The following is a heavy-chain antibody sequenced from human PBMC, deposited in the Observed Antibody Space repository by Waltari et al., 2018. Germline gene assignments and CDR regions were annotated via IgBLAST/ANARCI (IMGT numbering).Heavy chain of an antibody. Sequence: QVQLVQSGAEVKKPGTSVKVSCKASGYTFNNYGISWVRQAPGQGLEWMAWISTYSGNTNYAQKVQGRVTMTTDTSTSTAYMELRSLTSDDTAVYFCARLISGWYAPNYYYYGMDVWGQGTTVTVSS. CDR1: GYTFNNYG. V-gene: IGHV1-18*01. D-gene: IGHD6-19*01. CDR3: ARLISGWYAPNYYYYGMDV. J-gene: IGHJ6*02. CDR2: ISTYSGNT.